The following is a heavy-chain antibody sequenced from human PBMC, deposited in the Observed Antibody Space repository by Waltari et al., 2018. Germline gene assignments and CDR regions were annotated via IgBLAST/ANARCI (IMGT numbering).Heavy chain of an antibody. CDR3: ARGAGALDY. CDR1: GYTFTSYA. V-gene: IGHV1-3*03. J-gene: IGHJ4*02. CDR2: INGGNGNK. Sequence: QVQLVQSGAEVKKPGASVKVSCKASGYTFTSYAMHWVRQAPGQRLEWMGWINGGNGNKKYSQEFQGRVTSTRNTSARTAYMELSSLRSEDMAVYYCARGAGALDYWGQGTLVTVSS. D-gene: IGHD3-10*01.